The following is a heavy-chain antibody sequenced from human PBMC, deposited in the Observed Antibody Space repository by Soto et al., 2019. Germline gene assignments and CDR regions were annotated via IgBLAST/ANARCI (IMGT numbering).Heavy chain of an antibody. Sequence: SETLSLTCTVSGGSISSGGYYWSWIRQHPGKGLEWIGYIYYSGSTYYNPSLKSRVTISVDTSKNQFSLKLSSVTAADTAVYYCARDGQKHDYGDYPSYYYYGMDVWGQGTTVTVSS. CDR1: GGSISSGGYY. CDR2: IYYSGST. CDR3: ARDGQKHDYGDYPSYYYYGMDV. J-gene: IGHJ6*02. V-gene: IGHV4-31*03. D-gene: IGHD4-17*01.